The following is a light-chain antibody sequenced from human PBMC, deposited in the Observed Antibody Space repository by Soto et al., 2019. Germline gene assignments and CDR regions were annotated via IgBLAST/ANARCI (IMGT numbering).Light chain of an antibody. V-gene: IGKV3-15*01. J-gene: IGKJ1*01. CDR1: QTVGSN. CDR3: QQYTSYSRA. Sequence: EIVMTQSPATLSVSPGERITISCRASQTVGSNLAWYQQKPGQAPRLLIYTTSSRATGVPAKFSGSGSGTEFTLTISGLQPDDFTTYYCQQYTSYSRAFGQGTKVDIK. CDR2: TTS.